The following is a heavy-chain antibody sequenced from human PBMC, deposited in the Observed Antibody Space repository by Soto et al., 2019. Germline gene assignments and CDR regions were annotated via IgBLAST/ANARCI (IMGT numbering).Heavy chain of an antibody. V-gene: IGHV3-33*01. D-gene: IGHD7-27*01. J-gene: IGHJ4*02. CDR3: VRDLLGSGGHFDY. CDR1: GFISSSFG. CDR2: IWYDGSNT. Sequence: GGSLRLSCAASGFISSSFGMHWVRQAPGKGLEWVAHIWYDGSNTYYADSVKGRFTISRDNSRNTLYLQMNSLRAEDTAVYHCVRDLLGSGGHFDYWGQGTPVTVSS.